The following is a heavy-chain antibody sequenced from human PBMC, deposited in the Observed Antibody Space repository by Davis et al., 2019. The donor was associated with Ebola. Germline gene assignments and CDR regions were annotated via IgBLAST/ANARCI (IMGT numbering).Heavy chain of an antibody. CDR3: ARDGSTSDQKSGELDY. V-gene: IGHV1-2*02. D-gene: IGHD7-27*01. CDR1: GYTFTGYY. CDR2: INPNSGNT. Sequence: AASVKVSCKASGYTFTGYYMHWVRQAPGQGLERMGWINPNSGNTNYAQKFQGRVTMTRDTSITTAYMELSRLRSDDTAVYYCARDGSTSDQKSGELDYWGQGPLVTVSS. J-gene: IGHJ4*02.